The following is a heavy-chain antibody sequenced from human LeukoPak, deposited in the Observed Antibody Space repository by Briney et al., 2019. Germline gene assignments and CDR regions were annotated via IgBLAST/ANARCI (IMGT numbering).Heavy chain of an antibody. CDR1: GGSITSYY. V-gene: IGHV4-59*01. CDR2: IYYSGSN. J-gene: IGHJ5*02. D-gene: IGHD6-13*01. Sequence: PSETLSLTGTVSGGSITSYYWGWIPQPPRQGLVWIGYIYYSGSNKYNPSLKSRVTISVDTSKKQFSLKVSSVTAADTAVCDCARVVGAAMWRDPWGQGTLVTVSS. CDR3: ARVVGAAMWRDP.